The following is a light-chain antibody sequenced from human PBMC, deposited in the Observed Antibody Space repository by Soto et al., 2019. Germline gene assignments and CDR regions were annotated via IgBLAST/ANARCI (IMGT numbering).Light chain of an antibody. CDR1: SSNIGNNF. CDR2: DND. J-gene: IGLJ2*01. CDR3: ATWDDSLSAGV. V-gene: IGLV1-51*01. Sequence: QSVLTQPPSVSAAPGQGVTISCSGSSSNIGNNFVSWYQHLPGTAPKLLIYDNDKRPSGTPDRFSGSKSGTSATLGITGLQTGDEADYYCATWDDSLSAGVFGGGTKLTVL.